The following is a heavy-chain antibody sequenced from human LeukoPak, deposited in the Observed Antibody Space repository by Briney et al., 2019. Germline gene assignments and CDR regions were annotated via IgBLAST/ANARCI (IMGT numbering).Heavy chain of an antibody. J-gene: IGHJ6*03. V-gene: IGHV3-72*01. CDR1: GFPFSDYY. CDR3: VRLSRGAMNYYMDV. CDR2: SRNKANSYST. D-gene: IGHD3-10*01. Sequence: AGGSLLLSCAASGFPFSDYYMSWIRQAPGKGLEWVGRSRNKANSYSTTFGKSVKGKLTISRDESENSLYLQLNSLKTEDTGVYYCVRLSRGAMNYYMDVWGKGTTVTISS.